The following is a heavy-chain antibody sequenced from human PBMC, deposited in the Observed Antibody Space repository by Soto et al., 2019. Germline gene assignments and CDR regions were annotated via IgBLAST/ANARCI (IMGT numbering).Heavy chain of an antibody. V-gene: IGHV5-51*01. J-gene: IGHJ4*02. CDR1: GYSFTSYW. D-gene: IGHD3-22*01. Sequence: GESLKISCKGSGYSFTSYWIVWVRQMPGKGLEWMGIIYPGDSDTRYSPSFQGQVTISADKSISTAYLQWSSLKASDTAMYYCARRPRVSYDSSGYLFDYWGQGTLVTVSS. CDR2: IYPGDSDT. CDR3: ARRPRVSYDSSGYLFDY.